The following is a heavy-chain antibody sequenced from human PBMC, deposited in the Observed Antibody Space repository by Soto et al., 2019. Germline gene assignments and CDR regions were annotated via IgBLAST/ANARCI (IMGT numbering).Heavy chain of an antibody. CDR3: AKDLPVDTATGDDY. D-gene: IGHD5-18*01. V-gene: IGHV3-30*18. CDR1: GFTFSSYG. Sequence: GGSLRLSCAASGFTFSSYGMHWVRQAPGKGLEWVAVISYDGSNKYYADSVKGRFTISRDNSKNTLYLQMNSLRAKDTAVYYCAKDLPVDTATGDDYWGQGTLVTVSS. CDR2: ISYDGSNK. J-gene: IGHJ4*02.